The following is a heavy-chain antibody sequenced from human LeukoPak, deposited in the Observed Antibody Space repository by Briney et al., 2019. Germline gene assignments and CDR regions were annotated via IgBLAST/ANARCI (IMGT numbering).Heavy chain of an antibody. CDR1: GFTFSSYR. J-gene: IGHJ6*02. Sequence: GGSLRLSCAASGFTFSSYRMNWVRQAPGKGLEWVSSISSSSSYIDYADSAKGRFTISRDNAKNSLYLQMNSLRAEDTAVYYCARASKRSYDSSGYYYNYYYGMDVWGQGTTVTVSS. CDR2: ISSSSSYI. V-gene: IGHV3-21*04. D-gene: IGHD3-22*01. CDR3: ARASKRSYDSSGYYYNYYYGMDV.